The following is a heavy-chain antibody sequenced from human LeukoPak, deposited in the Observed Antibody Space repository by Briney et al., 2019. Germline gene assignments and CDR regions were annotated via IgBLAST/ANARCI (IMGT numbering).Heavy chain of an antibody. CDR2: INPSGGST. CDR1: GYTFTSYY. CDR3: ARGIGGSYYVGYYFDY. V-gene: IGHV1-46*01. D-gene: IGHD1-26*01. J-gene: IGHJ4*02. Sequence: ASVKVSCKASGYTFTSYYMHWVRQAPGQGLEWMGIINPSGGSTSHAQKFQGRVTMTRDTSTSTVYMELSSLRSEDTAVYYCARGIGGSYYVGYYFDYWGQGTLVTVSS.